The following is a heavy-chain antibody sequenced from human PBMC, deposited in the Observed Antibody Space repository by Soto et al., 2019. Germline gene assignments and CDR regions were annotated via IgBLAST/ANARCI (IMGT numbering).Heavy chain of an antibody. CDR1: GGSFSGYY. CDR2: IYYSGST. Sequence: SETLSLTCAVYGGSFSGYYWGWVRRPPGKGLEWIGNIYYSGSTNYNPSLKSRVTISVDTSKNQFSLKLSSVTAADTAVYYCARGFSSVVVPAATNWFDPWGQGTLVTVSS. J-gene: IGHJ5*02. CDR3: ARGFSSVVVPAATNWFDP. V-gene: IGHV4-34*01. D-gene: IGHD2-2*01.